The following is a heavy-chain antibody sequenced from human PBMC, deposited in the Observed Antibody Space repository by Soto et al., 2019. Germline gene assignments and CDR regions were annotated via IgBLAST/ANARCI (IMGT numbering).Heavy chain of an antibody. CDR2: ISGSGGST. CDR3: ARGRRYCRGYFDY. Sequence: GGSLRLPCAASGFTFSSYAMSWVRQAPGRGLEWVSAISGSGGSTYYADCVRGRFTISRDNSSSTLYLQMNSLRAEDTAVYYWARGRRYCRGYFDYWGQGTLVTVSS. D-gene: IGHD6-19*01. J-gene: IGHJ4*02. V-gene: IGHV3-23*01. CDR1: GFTFSSYA.